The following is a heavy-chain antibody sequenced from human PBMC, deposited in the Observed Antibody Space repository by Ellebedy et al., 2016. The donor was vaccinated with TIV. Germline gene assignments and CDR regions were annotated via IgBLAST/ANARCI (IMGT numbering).Heavy chain of an antibody. D-gene: IGHD5-18*01. CDR1: GFTFSRYT. CDR3: AKDSLGYAGLFDY. CDR2: ISSGDSYI. J-gene: IGHJ4*02. Sequence: GESLKISCAASGFTFSRYTINWVRQAPGKGLECVSSISSGDSYIFYADSVKGRFSISRDNAKNSLYLQINSLRAEDTAVYFCAKDSLGYAGLFDYWGQGTLVTVSS. V-gene: IGHV3-21*04.